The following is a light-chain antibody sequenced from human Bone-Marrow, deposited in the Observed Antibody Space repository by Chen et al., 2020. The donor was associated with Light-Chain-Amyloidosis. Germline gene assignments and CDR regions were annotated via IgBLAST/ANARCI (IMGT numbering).Light chain of an antibody. CDR2: EVT. Sequence: QSALTQPASVSGSPGQSITISCTGTSSDVGGDNHVSWYQQHPDKAPKLMMYEVTNWPSWVPARFSGYKSDNPAPLTISGLQTEDEADYFCSSYTMTNTLVFGSGTRVTVL. CDR1: SSDVGGDNH. V-gene: IGLV2-14*01. CDR3: SSYTMTNTLV. J-gene: IGLJ1*01.